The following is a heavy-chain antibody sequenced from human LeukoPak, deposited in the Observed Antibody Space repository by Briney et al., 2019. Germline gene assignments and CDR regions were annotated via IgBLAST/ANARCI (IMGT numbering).Heavy chain of an antibody. CDR2: INHSGST. V-gene: IGHV4-34*01. D-gene: IGHD6-6*01. J-gene: IGHJ5*02. Sequence: PSETLSLTCAVYGGSFSGYYWSWIRQPPGKGLEWIGEINHSGSTNYNPSLKSRVTISVDTSKNQFSLKLSSVTAADTAVYYCARFQVYSSSSSWFDPWGQGTLVTVSS. CDR1: GGSFSGYY. CDR3: ARFQVYSSSSSWFDP.